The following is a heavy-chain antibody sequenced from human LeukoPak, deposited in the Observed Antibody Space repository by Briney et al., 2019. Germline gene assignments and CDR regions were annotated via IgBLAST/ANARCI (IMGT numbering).Heavy chain of an antibody. Sequence: GGSLRLSCAASEFSVGSNYMTWVRQAPGKGLEGVSHIYSGGSTYYADSVKGRFTISRDNSKNTLYLQMNSLRAEDTAVYCCARDRTGQQLIPRKEYYYMDVWGKGTTVTISS. CDR2: IYSGGST. CDR3: ARDRTGQQLIPRKEYYYMDV. D-gene: IGHD4-11*01. J-gene: IGHJ6*03. V-gene: IGHV3-66*01. CDR1: EFSVGSNY.